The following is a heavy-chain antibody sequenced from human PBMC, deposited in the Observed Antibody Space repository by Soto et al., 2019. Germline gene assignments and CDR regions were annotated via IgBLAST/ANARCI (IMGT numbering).Heavy chain of an antibody. D-gene: IGHD4-17*01. V-gene: IGHV3-33*01. Sequence: QVQLGESGGGVVQPGRSLRLSCAASGFTFSSYGMHWVRQAPGKGLEWVAVIWHDGSNKYYADSVKGRFTISRDNSKNTLYLQMNSLRGEDTAVYYCARDGPFHDYGDYRAPGISFNPIDYWGQGTLVTVS. CDR1: GFTFSSYG. CDR3: ARDGPFHDYGDYRAPGISFNPIDY. CDR2: IWHDGSNK. J-gene: IGHJ4*02.